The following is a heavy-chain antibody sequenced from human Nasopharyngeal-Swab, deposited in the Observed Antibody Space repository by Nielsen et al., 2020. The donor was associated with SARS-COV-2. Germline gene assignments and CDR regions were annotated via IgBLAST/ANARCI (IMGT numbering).Heavy chain of an antibody. CDR2: IYYSGST. V-gene: IGHV4-39*07. CDR3: ARTVGATPRGAFDI. J-gene: IGHJ3*02. Sequence: SETLSLTCTVSGGSISSSSYYWVWLRQPPGKGLEWIVSIYYSGSTYYNPSLKSRVTISVDTSKNQFSLKLSSVTAADTAVYYCARTVGATPRGAFDIWGQGTMVTVSS. CDR1: GGSISSSSYY. D-gene: IGHD1-26*01.